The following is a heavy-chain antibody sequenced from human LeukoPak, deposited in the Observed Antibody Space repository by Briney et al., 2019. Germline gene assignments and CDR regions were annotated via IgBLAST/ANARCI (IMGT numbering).Heavy chain of an antibody. CDR1: GFTFSSYA. V-gene: IGHV3-15*01. CDR3: TTERPYVDS. CDR2: VKPKTHGAKT. Sequence: GGSLRLSCAASGFTFSSYAMTWVRQAPGEGLEWVGRVKPKTHGAKTAYAAHVKGRITISRDNSTTTVYLQVNSLKSEGAGMYYCTTERPYVDSWGQGTLVTASS. J-gene: IGHJ4*02.